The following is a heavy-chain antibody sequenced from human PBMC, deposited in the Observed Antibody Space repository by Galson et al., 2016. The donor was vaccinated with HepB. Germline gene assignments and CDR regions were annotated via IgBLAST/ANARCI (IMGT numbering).Heavy chain of an antibody. Sequence: SLRLSCAASGFTFSIHDMHWVRQAPGKGLEWVSAIETDGDTYYADSAKGRFTISRENAKNSLYLQMNSLRAGDTAVYYCARGKSLLTMPWNYGLDVWGKGTTVSVSS. D-gene: IGHD4/OR15-4a*01. J-gene: IGHJ6*04. CDR3: ARGKSLLTMPWNYGLDV. CDR1: GFTFSIHD. CDR2: IETDGDT. V-gene: IGHV3-13*01.